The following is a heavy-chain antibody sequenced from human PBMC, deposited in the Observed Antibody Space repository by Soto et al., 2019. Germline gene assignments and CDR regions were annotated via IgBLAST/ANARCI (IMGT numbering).Heavy chain of an antibody. CDR2: TYYRSKWYN. V-gene: IGHV6-1*01. CDR3: ASSSWTGTPPYYYGMDV. J-gene: IGHJ6*02. CDR1: GDSVSSNSAA. D-gene: IGHD6-13*01. Sequence: SQTLSLTCAISGDSVSSNSAAWNWIRQSPSRGLEWLGRTYYRSKWYNDYAVSVKSRITINPDTSKNQFSLQLNSVTPEDTAVYYCASSSWTGTPPYYYGMDVWGQGTTVTVSS.